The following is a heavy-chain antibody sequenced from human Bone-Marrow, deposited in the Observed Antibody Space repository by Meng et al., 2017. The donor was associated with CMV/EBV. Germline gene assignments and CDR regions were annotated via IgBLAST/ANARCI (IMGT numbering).Heavy chain of an antibody. V-gene: IGHV1-18*01. D-gene: IGHD6-6*01. CDR3: ARKGKYSTDGWFDP. CDR1: GYTVTIYG. J-gene: IGHJ5*02. Sequence: QGTWVQPGAEVKKPGASVKVSCKSTGYTVTIYGISWVRQAPGQGLEWMGWISAYNGNTNYAQKLQGRVTMTTDTSTSTAYMELRSLRSDDTAVYYCARKGKYSTDGWFDPWGQGTLVTVSS. CDR2: ISAYNGNT.